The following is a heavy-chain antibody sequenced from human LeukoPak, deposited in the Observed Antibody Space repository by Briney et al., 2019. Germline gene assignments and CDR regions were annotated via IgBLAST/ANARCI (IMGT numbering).Heavy chain of an antibody. CDR3: GRAGFGTAYNRFYYYMDV. V-gene: IGHV4-38-2*01. CDR1: NYPITSDYY. CDR2: IFHSGIA. Sequence: SETLSLTCAVSNYPITSDYYWVWIRQPPGQGLEWIGQIFHSGIAHYKPSLKSRVTMSVDTSRSQFSVNLNSVTAADTAVYYCGRAGFGTAYNRFYYYMDVWGKGTTVTVSS. D-gene: IGHD3-16*01. J-gene: IGHJ6*03.